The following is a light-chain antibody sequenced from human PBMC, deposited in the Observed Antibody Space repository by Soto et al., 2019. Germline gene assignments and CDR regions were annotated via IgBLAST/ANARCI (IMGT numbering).Light chain of an antibody. J-gene: IGKJ4*01. Sequence: DIQVNQSPSTLSASVGDRVTITCRASQSISSWLAWYQQKPGKAPKLLLYKASSLESGVPSRFSGSGSGTEFTLTISSLQPDDFATYYCQQYHRYPLTFGGGTRVESK. CDR3: QQYHRYPLT. V-gene: IGKV1-5*03. CDR2: KAS. CDR1: QSISSW.